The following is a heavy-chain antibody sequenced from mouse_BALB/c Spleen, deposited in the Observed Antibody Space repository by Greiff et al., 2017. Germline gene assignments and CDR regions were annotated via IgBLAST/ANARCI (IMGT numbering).Heavy chain of an antibody. J-gene: IGHJ4*01. V-gene: IGHV1-69*02. CDR3: ARREDGSSYDYAMDY. CDR1: GYTFTSYW. CDR2: IDPSDSYT. Sequence: QVQLQQPGAELVKPGASVKLSCKASGYTFTSYWMHWVKQRPGQGLEWIGEIDPSDSYTNYNQKFKGKATLTVDKSSSTAYMQLSSLTSEDSAVYYCARREDGSSYDYAMDYWGQGTSVTVSS. D-gene: IGHD1-1*01.